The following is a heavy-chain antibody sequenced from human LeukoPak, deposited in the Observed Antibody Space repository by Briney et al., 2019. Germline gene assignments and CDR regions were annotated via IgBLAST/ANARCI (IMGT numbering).Heavy chain of an antibody. D-gene: IGHD4-17*01. CDR1: GFTLTNAG. CDR3: TTYSTVTTPTDY. CDR2: MKSKTDGGTT. Sequence: GGSLRLSCAASGFTLTNAGMSSVRQAPGQGLEWVGRMKSKTDGGTTDYAAPVKGRFTISRDDSKTTLYLQMNSLKTEDTAVYYCTTYSTVTTPTDYWGQGTLVTVSS. V-gene: IGHV3-15*01. J-gene: IGHJ4*02.